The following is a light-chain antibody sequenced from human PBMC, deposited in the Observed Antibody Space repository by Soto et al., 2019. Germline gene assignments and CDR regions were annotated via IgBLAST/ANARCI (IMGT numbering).Light chain of an antibody. CDR2: AAS. CDR1: QSIRKY. Sequence: DIQMTQSPSSLSASVGDRFIMTCRASQSIRKYLNWYQRKPGRAPKLLVYAASNLQSGVPSRFSGSGSETDFTLTINSLQPEDFATYYCQQSYVIPWTFGQGTKVDIK. J-gene: IGKJ1*01. V-gene: IGKV1-39*01. CDR3: QQSYVIPWT.